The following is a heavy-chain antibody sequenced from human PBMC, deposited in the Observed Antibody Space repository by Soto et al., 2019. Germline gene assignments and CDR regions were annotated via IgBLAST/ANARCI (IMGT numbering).Heavy chain of an antibody. Sequence: GASVKVSCKASGYTFTGYYMPWVRQAPGQGLEWMGWINPNSGGTNYAQKFQGWVTMTRDTSISTAYMELSRLRSDDTAVYYCARVRGAAPINFDYWGQGTLVTVSS. CDR1: GYTFTGYY. V-gene: IGHV1-2*04. J-gene: IGHJ4*02. D-gene: IGHD2-2*02. CDR2: INPNSGGT. CDR3: ARVRGAAPINFDY.